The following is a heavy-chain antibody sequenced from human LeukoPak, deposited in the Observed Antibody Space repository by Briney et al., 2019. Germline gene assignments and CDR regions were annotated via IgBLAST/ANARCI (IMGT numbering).Heavy chain of an antibody. CDR3: ARDLGSGLNFDY. CDR1: GFTFSSYA. J-gene: IGHJ4*02. V-gene: IGHV3-23*01. Sequence: HPGGSLRLSCAASGFTFSSYAMHWVRQAPGKGLEWVSAISGSGGSTYYADSVKGRFTISRDNSKNTLYLQMNSLRAEDTAVYYCARDLGSGLNFDYWGQGTQVTVSS. D-gene: IGHD6-19*01. CDR2: ISGSGGST.